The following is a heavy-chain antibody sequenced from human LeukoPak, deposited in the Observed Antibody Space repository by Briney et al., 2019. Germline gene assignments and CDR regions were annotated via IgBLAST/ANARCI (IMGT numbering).Heavy chain of an antibody. Sequence: SETLSLTCAVSGGSISSGGYSWSWIRQPPGKGLEWIGYIYHSGSTYYNPSLKSRVTISVDRSKNQFSLKLSSATAADTAVYYCARGAPPASGYCSGGSCAFDPWGQGTLVTVSS. J-gene: IGHJ5*02. V-gene: IGHV4-30-2*01. CDR3: ARGAPPASGYCSGGSCAFDP. D-gene: IGHD2-15*01. CDR2: IYHSGST. CDR1: GGSISSGGYS.